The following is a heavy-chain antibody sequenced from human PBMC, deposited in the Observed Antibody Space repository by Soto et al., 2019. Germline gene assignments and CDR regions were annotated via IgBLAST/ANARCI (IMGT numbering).Heavy chain of an antibody. CDR2: IWYDGSNK. D-gene: IGHD6-19*01. Sequence: PGGSLRLSYAASGFTFSSYGMHWVRQAPGKGLEWVAVIWYDGSNKYYADSVKGRFTISRDNSKNTLYLQMNSLRAEDTAVYYCARSLAVAGYYYFDYWGQGTLVTVSS. CDR1: GFTFSSYG. CDR3: ARSLAVAGYYYFDY. J-gene: IGHJ4*02. V-gene: IGHV3-33*01.